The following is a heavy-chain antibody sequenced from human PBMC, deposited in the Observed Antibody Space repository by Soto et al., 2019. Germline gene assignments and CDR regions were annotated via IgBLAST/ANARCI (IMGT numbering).Heavy chain of an antibody. CDR2: ISAYNGNT. CDR1: GYTFTSYG. J-gene: IGHJ4*02. D-gene: IGHD2-2*01. Sequence: QVQLVQSGAEVKKPGASVKVSCKASGYTFTSYGISWVRQAPGQGLEWMGWISAYNGNTNYAQKLQGRVTMTTDTSTSSAYMELRSLRSDDTAVYYGAVVGYCSSTSCHDHRTFDYWGQGTLVTVSS. V-gene: IGHV1-18*01. CDR3: AVVGYCSSTSCHDHRTFDY.